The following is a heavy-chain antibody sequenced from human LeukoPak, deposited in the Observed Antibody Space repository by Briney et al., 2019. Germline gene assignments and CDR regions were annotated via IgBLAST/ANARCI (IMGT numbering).Heavy chain of an antibody. Sequence: GGSLRLSCAASGFTFNSYGMHWVRQAPGKGLEWVAFIRDDGSNKYYADSVKGRFTISRDNSKNTLYLQMNSLRAEDTAVYYCAKDQSLFVVVVAATFQHWGQGTLVTVSS. CDR3: AKDQSLFVVVVAATFQH. CDR2: IRDDGSNK. D-gene: IGHD2-15*01. CDR1: GFTFNSYG. V-gene: IGHV3-30*02. J-gene: IGHJ1*01.